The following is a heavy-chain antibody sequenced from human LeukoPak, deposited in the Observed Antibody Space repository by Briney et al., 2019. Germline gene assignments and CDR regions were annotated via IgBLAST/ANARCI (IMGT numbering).Heavy chain of an antibody. Sequence: PSETLSLTCTVSGGSISTYYWSWIRQPPGKGLEWIAYIYYSGITNYNPSLKSRVTISVDTSKNQFSLKLSSVTAADTAVYYCARQTRGSGSYYNFDYWGQGTLVTVSS. CDR1: GGSISTYY. J-gene: IGHJ4*02. CDR2: IYYSGIT. V-gene: IGHV4-59*08. CDR3: ARQTRGSGSYYNFDY. D-gene: IGHD3-10*01.